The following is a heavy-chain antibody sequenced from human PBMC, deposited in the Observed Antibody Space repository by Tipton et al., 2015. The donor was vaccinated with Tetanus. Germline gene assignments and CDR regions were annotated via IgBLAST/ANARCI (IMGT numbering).Heavy chain of an antibody. D-gene: IGHD3-3*01. V-gene: IGHV4-34*01. CDR3: ARGLGYYDFWSGYYMGFRWFAP. Sequence: TLSLTCAVYGGSFSGYYWSWIRQPPGKGLEWIGEINHSGSTNYNPSLKSRVTISVDTSKNQFSLKLSSVTAADTAVYYCARGLGYYDFWSGYYMGFRWFAPWGQGPLVTVSS. CDR1: GGSFSGYY. J-gene: IGHJ5*02. CDR2: INHSGST.